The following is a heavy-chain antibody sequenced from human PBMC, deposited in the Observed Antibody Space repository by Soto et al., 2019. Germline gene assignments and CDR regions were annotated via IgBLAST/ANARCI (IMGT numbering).Heavy chain of an antibody. CDR1: GGTFSSYA. V-gene: IGHV1-69*13. Sequence: SVKVSCKASGGTFSSYAISWVRQAPGQGLEWMGGIIPIFGTANYAQKFQGRVTITADESTSTAYMELSSLRSEDTAVYYCAVAYCGGDCYSHFSYYAMDVWGQGTTVTLSS. CDR2: IIPIFGTA. J-gene: IGHJ6*02. D-gene: IGHD2-21*02. CDR3: AVAYCGGDCYSHFSYYAMDV.